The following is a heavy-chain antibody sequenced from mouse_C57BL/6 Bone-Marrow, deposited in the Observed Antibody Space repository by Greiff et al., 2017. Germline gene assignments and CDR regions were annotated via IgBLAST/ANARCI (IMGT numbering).Heavy chain of an antibody. J-gene: IGHJ3*01. CDR1: GFTFSDYG. Sequence: EVKLEESGGGLVQPGGSLKLSCAASGFTFSDYGMAWVRQAPRKGPEWVAFISNLAYSIYYADTVTGRFTISRENAKNTLYLEMSRLRSEDTAMYYCAIYDGYYGGVAYWGQGTLVTVSA. CDR2: ISNLAYSI. D-gene: IGHD2-3*01. V-gene: IGHV5-15*04. CDR3: AIYDGYYGGVAY.